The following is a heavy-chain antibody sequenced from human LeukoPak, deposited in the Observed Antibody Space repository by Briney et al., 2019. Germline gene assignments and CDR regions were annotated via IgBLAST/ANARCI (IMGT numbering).Heavy chain of an antibody. CDR1: GYSISSGYY. D-gene: IGHD2-8*01. J-gene: IGHJ6*03. CDR3: ARLIRYYYYYMDV. V-gene: IGHV4-38-2*02. CDR2: IYHGGRT. Sequence: SETLSLTCTVSGYSISSGYYWGWIRQTPGKGLEWIGYIYHGGRTDYNPSLKSRVTISVDTSKNQFSLKLSSVTAADTAVYYCARLIRYYYYYMDVWGKGTTVTISS.